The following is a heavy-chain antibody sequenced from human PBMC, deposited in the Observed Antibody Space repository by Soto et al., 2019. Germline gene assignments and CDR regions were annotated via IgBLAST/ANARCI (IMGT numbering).Heavy chain of an antibody. D-gene: IGHD3-3*02. J-gene: IGHJ5*02. CDR3: ARHSLALRKNNWFDP. V-gene: IGHV4-39*01. CDR2: IFYLGSS. Sequence: PSETLSLTCTFSVDSISSSDFYWGWVRQPPGKGLEWIGSIFYLGSSYYNPSLKSRVTMSVDTSKNQFSLRLRSVTAADTALYFCARHSLALRKNNWFDPWGQGIMVTVS. CDR1: VDSISSSDFY.